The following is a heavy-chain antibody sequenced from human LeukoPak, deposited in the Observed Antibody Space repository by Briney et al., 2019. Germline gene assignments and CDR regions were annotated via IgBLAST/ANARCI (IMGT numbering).Heavy chain of an antibody. CDR2: IYPGDSDT. Sequence: GESLKIFCQGSGERFTSYWIGWVRQMPGKGLEWMGIIYPGDSDTRYSPSFQGQVTISADKSISTAYLQWSSLKASDTAMYYCARSSGSGWYEYWGQGTLVTVSS. V-gene: IGHV5-51*01. D-gene: IGHD6-19*01. CDR3: ARSSGSGWYEY. J-gene: IGHJ4*02. CDR1: GERFTSYW.